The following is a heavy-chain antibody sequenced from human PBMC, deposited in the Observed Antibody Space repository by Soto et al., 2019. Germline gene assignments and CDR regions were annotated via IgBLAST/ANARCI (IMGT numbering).Heavy chain of an antibody. J-gene: IGHJ4*02. D-gene: IGHD2-21*01. CDR2: ISYDGSNK. CDR1: GFTFSSYA. V-gene: IGHV3-30-3*01. CDR3: ARTTHCGGFPCHYFDY. Sequence: GGSLRLSCAASGFTFSSYAMHWVRQSPGKGLEWVAVISYDGSNKYYADSVKGRFTISRDNSKNTLYLQMNSLRAEDTAVYYCARTTHCGGFPCHYFDYWGQGTLVTVSS.